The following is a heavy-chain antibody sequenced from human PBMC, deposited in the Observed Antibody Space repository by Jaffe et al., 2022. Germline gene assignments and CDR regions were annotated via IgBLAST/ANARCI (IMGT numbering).Heavy chain of an antibody. Sequence: EVQLVESGGGLVQPGGSLRLSCAASGFTVSSNYMSWVRQAPGKGLEWVSVIYSGGSTYYADSVKGRFTISRDNSKNTLYLQMNSLRAEDTAVYYCARERGGSYSSRYYYYMDVWGKGTTVTVSS. CDR3: ARERGGSYSSRYYYYMDV. CDR2: IYSGGST. D-gene: IGHD1-26*01. J-gene: IGHJ6*03. V-gene: IGHV3-66*02. CDR1: GFTVSSNY.